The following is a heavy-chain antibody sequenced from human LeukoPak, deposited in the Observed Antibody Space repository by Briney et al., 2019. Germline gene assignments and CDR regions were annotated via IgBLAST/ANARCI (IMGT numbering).Heavy chain of an antibody. CDR2: INPSGGST. J-gene: IGHJ3*02. Sequence: ASVKVSCKASGYTFTSCYMHWVRQAPGQGLEWMGIINPSGGSTSYAQKFQGRVTMTRDTSTSTVYMELSSLRSEDTAVYYCARVSSDCSSTSCYVYDAFDIWGQGTMVTVSS. CDR3: ARVSSDCSSTSCYVYDAFDI. V-gene: IGHV1-46*01. CDR1: GYTFTSCY. D-gene: IGHD2-2*01.